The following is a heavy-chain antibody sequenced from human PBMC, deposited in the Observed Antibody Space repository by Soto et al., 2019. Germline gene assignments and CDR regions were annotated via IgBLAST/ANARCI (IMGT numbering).Heavy chain of an antibody. V-gene: IGHV3-9*01. CDR1: GFTFDDYA. Sequence: GGSLRLSCAASGFTFDDYAMHWVRQAPGKGLEWVSGISWNSGSIGYADSVKGRFTISRDNAKNSLYLQMNSLRAEDTASYYCAEDYYYDSIGFFGNWCPGALVNVFS. D-gene: IGHD3-22*01. CDR2: ISWNSGSI. J-gene: IGHJ4*02. CDR3: AEDYYYDSIGFFGN.